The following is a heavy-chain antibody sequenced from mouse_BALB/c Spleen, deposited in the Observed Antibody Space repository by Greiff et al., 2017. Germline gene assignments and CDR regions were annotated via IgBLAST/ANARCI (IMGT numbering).Heavy chain of an antibody. CDR3: TKANWGFDY. CDR1: GYTFTDYE. CDR2: IDPETGGT. Sequence: QVQLQQSGAELVRPGASVTLSCKASGYTFTDYEMHWVKQTPVHGLEWIGAIDPETGGTAYNQKFKGKATLTADKSSSTAYMELRSLTSEDSAVYYCTKANWGFDYWGQGTTLTVSS. V-gene: IGHV1-15*01. D-gene: IGHD4-1*01. J-gene: IGHJ2*01.